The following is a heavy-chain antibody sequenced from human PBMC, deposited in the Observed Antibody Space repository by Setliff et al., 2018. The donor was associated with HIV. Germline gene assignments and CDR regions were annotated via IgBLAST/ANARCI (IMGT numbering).Heavy chain of an antibody. CDR3: ARDLLSGWYHYYYYMDV. CDR1: GYTFTSYY. J-gene: IGHJ6*03. Sequence: ASVKVSCKASGYTFTSYYMHWVRQAPGQGLEWMGIINPSGGSTSYAQKFQGRVTMTRDTSTSTVYMELSSLRSEDTAAYYCARDLLSGWYHYYYYMDVWGKGTTVTVSS. D-gene: IGHD6-19*01. V-gene: IGHV1-46*03. CDR2: INPSGGST.